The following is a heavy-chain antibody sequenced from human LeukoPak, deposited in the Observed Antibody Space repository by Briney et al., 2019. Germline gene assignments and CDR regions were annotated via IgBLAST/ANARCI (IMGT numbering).Heavy chain of an antibody. CDR2: ISAYNNNT. CDR3: ARGLVVTSGLSPQSELGY. CDR1: GYIFTGYG. Sequence: SVKVSCKASGYIFTGYGIIWVRQAPGQGLEWMGWISAYNNNTNHAQRFQGRLTMTTDTSKSTAYMELRSLRSDDTAVSYCARGLVVTSGLSPQSELGYWGQGTLVTVSS. J-gene: IGHJ4*02. D-gene: IGHD2-21*01. V-gene: IGHV1-18*01.